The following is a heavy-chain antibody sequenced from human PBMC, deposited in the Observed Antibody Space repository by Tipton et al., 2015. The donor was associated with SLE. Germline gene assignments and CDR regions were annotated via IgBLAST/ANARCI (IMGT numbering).Heavy chain of an antibody. CDR3: ARERAGVWGSYRHHDAFDI. CDR2: ISSSSSYI. V-gene: IGHV3-21*01. J-gene: IGHJ3*02. CDR1: GFTFSSYS. D-gene: IGHD3-16*02. Sequence: SLRLSCAASGFTFSSYSMNWVRQAPGKGLEWVSSISSSSSYIYYADSVKGRFTISRDNAKNSLYLQMNSLRAEDTAVYYCARERAGVWGSYRHHDAFDIWGQGTMVTVSS.